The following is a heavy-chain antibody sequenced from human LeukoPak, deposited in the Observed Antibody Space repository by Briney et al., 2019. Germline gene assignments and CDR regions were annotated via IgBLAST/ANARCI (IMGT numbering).Heavy chain of an antibody. CDR1: GFTFVDYS. CDR3: TSSEAAAAYYFDY. Sequence: PGGSLRLSCTTSGFTFVDYSMSWFRQAPGKGLEWVGYIRNKAYGGTEQYAASVRGRFTISRDDSKSIAYLQMNSLKTEDTAVYYCTSSEAAAAYYFDYWGQGTLVTVSS. CDR2: IRNKAYGGTE. V-gene: IGHV3-49*03. D-gene: IGHD6-13*01. J-gene: IGHJ4*02.